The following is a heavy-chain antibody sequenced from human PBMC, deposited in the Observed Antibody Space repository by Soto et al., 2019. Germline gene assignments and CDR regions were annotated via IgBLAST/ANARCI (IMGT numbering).Heavy chain of an antibody. V-gene: IGHV3-23*01. J-gene: IGHJ3*02. CDR2: ISGSGGST. D-gene: IGHD3-22*01. Sequence: EVQLLESGGGLVQPGGSLRLSCAASGFTFSSYAMSWVRQAPGKGLEWVSAISGSGGSTYYADSVKGRFTISRDNSKNTLYLQMNGLRAEDTAVYYCAKDGPYDSSGYDDAFDIWGQGTMVTVSS. CDR1: GFTFSSYA. CDR3: AKDGPYDSSGYDDAFDI.